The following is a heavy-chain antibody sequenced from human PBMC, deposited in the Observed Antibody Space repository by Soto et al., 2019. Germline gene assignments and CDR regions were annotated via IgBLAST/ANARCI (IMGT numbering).Heavy chain of an antibody. J-gene: IGHJ4*01. CDR2: IKSRIDGGTT. CDR3: TKDSHLSTPLVRFDF. CDR1: GCTISDVW. Sequence: PGGSLRLSCAASGCTISDVWLNCVRQAPGKGLEWVGRIKSRIDGGTTDFAAPVRGRFAISRDESQNTVYLEISSLQIEDTAVYYCTKDSHLSTPLVRFDFWGNGTLVTVSS. V-gene: IGHV3-15*07. D-gene: IGHD2-8*02.